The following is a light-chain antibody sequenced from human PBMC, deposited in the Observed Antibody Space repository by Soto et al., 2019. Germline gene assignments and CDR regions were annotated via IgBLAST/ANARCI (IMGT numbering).Light chain of an antibody. J-gene: IGKJ1*01. CDR1: QSISSY. CDR2: AAS. Sequence: DIQMTQSPSSLSASVGGRVTITCRASQSISSYLTWYQQKPVKAPKLLIYAASTLESGVPSRFSGSGSGTDFTLTIISLQPAYCASYHCQQTISIPWTFGQWTNVAIK. CDR3: QQTISIPWT. V-gene: IGKV1-39*01.